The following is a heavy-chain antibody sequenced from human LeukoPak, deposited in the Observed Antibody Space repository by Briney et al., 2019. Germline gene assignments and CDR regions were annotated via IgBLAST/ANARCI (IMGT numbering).Heavy chain of an antibody. CDR1: GYSISSGYY. Sequence: SETLSLTCTVSGYSISSGYYWGWIRQPPGQGLESIGSIYHSGSTYYNPSLKSRVTISVDTSKNQFSLKLSSVTAADTAVYYCARSGCSGGSCYSQRGAFDIWGQGTMVTVSS. D-gene: IGHD2-15*01. CDR2: IYHSGST. V-gene: IGHV4-38-2*02. CDR3: ARSGCSGGSCYSQRGAFDI. J-gene: IGHJ3*02.